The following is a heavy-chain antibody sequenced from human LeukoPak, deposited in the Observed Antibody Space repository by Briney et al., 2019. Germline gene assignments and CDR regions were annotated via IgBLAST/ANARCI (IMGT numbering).Heavy chain of an antibody. D-gene: IGHD3-10*01. CDR3: ARETRFHYGSGSYGPGVLDY. CDR1: GGSISSYY. CDR2: IYTSGGT. J-gene: IGHJ4*02. V-gene: IGHV4-4*07. Sequence: SETLSLTCTVSGGSISSYYWSWIRQPAGKGLEWIGRIYTSGGTNYNPSLKSRVTMSVDTSKNQFSLKLSSVTAADTAVYYCARETRFHYGSGSYGPGVLDYWGQGTLVTVSS.